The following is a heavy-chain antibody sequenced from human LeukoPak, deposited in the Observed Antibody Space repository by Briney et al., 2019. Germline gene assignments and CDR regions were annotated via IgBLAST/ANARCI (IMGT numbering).Heavy chain of an antibody. Sequence: PSETLSLTCTVSGGSISSYYWSWIRQHPGKGLEWIGYIYYSGSTYYNPSLKSRVTISVDTSKNQFSLKLSSVTAADTAVYYCARDSRTGDNVIFDYWGQGTLVTVSS. CDR1: GGSISSYY. CDR3: ARDSRTGDNVIFDY. D-gene: IGHD7-27*01. CDR2: IYYSGST. J-gene: IGHJ4*02. V-gene: IGHV4-59*06.